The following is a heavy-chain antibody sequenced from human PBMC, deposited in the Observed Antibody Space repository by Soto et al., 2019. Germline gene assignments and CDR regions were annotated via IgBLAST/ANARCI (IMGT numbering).Heavy chain of an antibody. D-gene: IGHD3-10*01. CDR3: ARDRLPVIWFGEAVDI. Sequence: EVQLVESGGGLVKPGGSLRLSCAASGFTFSSYSMNWVRQAPGKGLEWVSSISSSSSYIYYSDSVKGRFTISRDNAKNSLYLPMNILRAEERAVYYCARDRLPVIWFGEAVDIWGQGTMVTVSS. CDR2: ISSSSSYI. CDR1: GFTFSSYS. V-gene: IGHV3-21*01. J-gene: IGHJ3*02.